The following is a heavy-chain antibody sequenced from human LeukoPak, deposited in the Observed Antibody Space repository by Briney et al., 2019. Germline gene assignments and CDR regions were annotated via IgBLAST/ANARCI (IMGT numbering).Heavy chain of an antibody. V-gene: IGHV4-59*01. D-gene: IGHD1-26*01. J-gene: IGHJ4*02. CDR2: IYYSGTT. Sequence: PSETLSLTCTVSGGSISTYYWSWIRQPPGKGLEWIGYIYYSGTTDYNPSLKSRVTISVDTSNNQFSLRVTSVTAAVTAVYYCARSSGAYRSFDYWGQGTLVPVSS. CDR3: ARSSGAYRSFDY. CDR1: GGSISTYY.